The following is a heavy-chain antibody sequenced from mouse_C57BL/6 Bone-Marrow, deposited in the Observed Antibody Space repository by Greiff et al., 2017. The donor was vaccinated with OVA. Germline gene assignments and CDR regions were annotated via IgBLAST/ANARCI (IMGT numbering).Heavy chain of an antibody. CDR1: GYAFTNYL. CDR2: INPGSGGT. D-gene: IGHD1-1*01. Sequence: VQLQQSGAELVRPGTSVKVSCKASGYAFTNYLIEWVKQRPGQGLEWIGVINPGSGGTNYNEKFKGKATLTADKSSSTAYMQLSSLTSADSAVYFCARKGYYGSSFTFSYFDYWGQGTTLTVSS. V-gene: IGHV1-54*01. J-gene: IGHJ2*01. CDR3: ARKGYYGSSFTFSYFDY.